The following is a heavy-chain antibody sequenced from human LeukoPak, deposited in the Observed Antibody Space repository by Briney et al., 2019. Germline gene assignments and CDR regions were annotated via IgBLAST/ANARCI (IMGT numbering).Heavy chain of an antibody. CDR3: ATGDYGDYDRDFDY. V-gene: IGHV3-48*03. D-gene: IGHD4-17*01. CDR1: GFTFSSYE. Sequence: GGSLRLSCAASGFTFSSYEMNWVRQAPGKGLEWVSYISSSGSTIYYADSVKGRFTISRDNAKNSLYLQMNSLRAEDTAVYYCATGDYGDYDRDFDYWGQGTLVTVSS. J-gene: IGHJ4*02. CDR2: ISSSGSTI.